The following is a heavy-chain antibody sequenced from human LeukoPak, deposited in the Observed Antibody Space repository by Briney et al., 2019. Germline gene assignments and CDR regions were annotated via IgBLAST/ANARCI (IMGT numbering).Heavy chain of an antibody. CDR1: GFTFSNAW. J-gene: IGHJ4*02. V-gene: IGHV3-15*01. D-gene: IGHD2-8*01. CDR3: HLTLIGTDRRNY. Sequence: GGSLRLSCAASGFTFSNAWMSCVRQAPGKGLEWVGRIKSKTDGGTTDYAAPVKGRFTISRDESQDTLYLQMNSLKTEDTAVYYCHLTLIGTDRRNYWGRGTLVTVSS. CDR2: IKSKTDGGTT.